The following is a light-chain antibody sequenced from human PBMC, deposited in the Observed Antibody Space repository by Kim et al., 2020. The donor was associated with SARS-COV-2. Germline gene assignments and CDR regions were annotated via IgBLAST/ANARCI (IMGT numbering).Light chain of an antibody. CDR3: NSRDSSGKHVV. Sequence: ALGQTVGITCHGASLRGYLASWYQQTPRQAPALVRYGKNNRPAGTPDRFSGSSSGNTASWTITGAQAEDGADYYCNSRDSSGKHVVFGGGTQLTVL. CDR1: SLRGYL. J-gene: IGLJ2*01. V-gene: IGLV3-19*01. CDR2: GKN.